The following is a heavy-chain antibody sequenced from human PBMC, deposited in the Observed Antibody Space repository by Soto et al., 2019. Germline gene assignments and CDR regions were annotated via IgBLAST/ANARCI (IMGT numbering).Heavy chain of an antibody. Sequence: QVQLVESGGGVVQPGRSLRLSCAASGFTFSRYPMHWVRQAPGKGLEWVALISFDGRNKYYADSVKGRFTISRDNSKNTLYLRVNSLRAEDTAVYHCARIDKFNSQSSGWANRFDYWGQGTLVTVSS. V-gene: IGHV3-30*04. CDR3: ARIDKFNSQSSGWANRFDY. CDR1: GFTFSRYP. D-gene: IGHD6-19*01. J-gene: IGHJ4*02. CDR2: ISFDGRNK.